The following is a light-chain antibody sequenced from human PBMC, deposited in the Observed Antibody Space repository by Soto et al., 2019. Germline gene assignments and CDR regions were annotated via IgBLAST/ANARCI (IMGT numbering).Light chain of an antibody. J-gene: IGKJ1*01. CDR3: QQSPVT. Sequence: EIVFTQSPCNLSLSPGERATLSCRASQSVSSYYLAWYQQKPGQAPRLLIYGASTRATGIPDRFSGSGSGTDFTLTITRLEPEDCALYYCQQSPVTFGQGPNVDIK. CDR2: GAS. V-gene: IGKV3-20*01. CDR1: QSVSSYY.